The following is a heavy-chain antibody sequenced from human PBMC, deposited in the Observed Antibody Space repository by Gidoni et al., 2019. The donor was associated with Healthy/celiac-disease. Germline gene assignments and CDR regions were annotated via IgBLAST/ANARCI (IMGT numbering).Heavy chain of an antibody. V-gene: IGHV1-3*01. CDR2: INAGNGNT. CDR1: GYTFTSYA. Sequence: QVQLVQSGAEVKKPGASVKVSCKASGYTFTSYAMHWVRQAPGQRLEWMGWINAGNGNTKDSQKFQGRVTITRDTSASTAYMELSSLRSEDTAVYYCARRLNYCSGGSCYPYYFDYWGQGTLVTVSS. J-gene: IGHJ4*02. CDR3: ARRLNYCSGGSCYPYYFDY. D-gene: IGHD2-15*01.